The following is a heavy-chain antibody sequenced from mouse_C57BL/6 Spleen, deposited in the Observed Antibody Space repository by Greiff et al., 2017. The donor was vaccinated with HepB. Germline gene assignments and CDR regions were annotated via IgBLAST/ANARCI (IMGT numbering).Heavy chain of an antibody. CDR3: ARGGTVTMDY. CDR1: GYTFTSYT. J-gene: IGHJ4*01. Sequence: QVQLQQPGAELARPGASVKMSCKASGYTFTSYTMHWVKQRPGQGLEWIGYINPSSGYTKYNQKFKDKTTLTADKSSSTAYMQLSILTSEDSAVYYWARGGTVTMDYWGQGTSVTVSS. CDR2: INPSSGYT. D-gene: IGHD1-1*01. V-gene: IGHV1-4*01.